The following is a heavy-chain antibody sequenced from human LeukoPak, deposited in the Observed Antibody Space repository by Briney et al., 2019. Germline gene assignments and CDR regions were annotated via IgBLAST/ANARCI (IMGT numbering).Heavy chain of an antibody. J-gene: IGHJ4*02. V-gene: IGHV3-30-3*01. CDR3: ARGYYYDSSGYEKEDY. CDR2: ISYDGSNK. D-gene: IGHD3-22*01. Sequence: GRSLRLSCAASGFTFSSYAVHWVRQAPGKGLEWVAVISYDGSNKYYADSVKGRFTISRDNSKNTLYLQMNSLRAEDTAVYYCARGYYYDSSGYEKEDYWGQGTLVTVSS. CDR1: GFTFSSYA.